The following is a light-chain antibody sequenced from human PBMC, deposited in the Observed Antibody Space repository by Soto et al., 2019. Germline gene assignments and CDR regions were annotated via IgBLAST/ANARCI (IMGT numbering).Light chain of an antibody. V-gene: IGKV4-1*01. CDR1: QSVLYSSDNKNY. CDR3: QQYYSTPVT. J-gene: IGKJ4*01. Sequence: DIVMTQSPDSLAVSLGERATINCRSSQSVLYSSDNKNYLGWYQQKTGQPPKLLIHWASTRGSGVPDRFSGSGSGTDFTLTISSLQYEDVAVYYCQQYYSTPVTLGGGTKVEIK. CDR2: WAS.